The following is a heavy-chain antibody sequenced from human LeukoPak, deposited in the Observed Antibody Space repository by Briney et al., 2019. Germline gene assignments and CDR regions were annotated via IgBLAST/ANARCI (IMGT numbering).Heavy chain of an antibody. J-gene: IGHJ4*02. CDR3: ARGYCSGGSCKNYFDY. CDR1: GYTFTSFD. CDR2: MNPYSGNT. V-gene: IGHV1-8*01. Sequence: ASVKVSCKASGYTFTSFDINWVRQATGQGLEWVGWMNPYSGNTGYAQKFQGRVTMTRSTSISTAYMELSSLRPEDTAVYFCARGYCSGGSCKNYFDYWGQGTLVTVSS. D-gene: IGHD2-15*01.